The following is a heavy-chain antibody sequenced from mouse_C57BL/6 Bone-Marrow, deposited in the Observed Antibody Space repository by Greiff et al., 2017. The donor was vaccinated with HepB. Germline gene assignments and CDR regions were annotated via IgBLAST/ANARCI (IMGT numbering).Heavy chain of an antibody. CDR3: ARSAGTDWYFDV. CDR1: GYTFTSYW. CDR2: IDPNSGGT. D-gene: IGHD4-1*01. V-gene: IGHV1-72*01. J-gene: IGHJ1*03. Sequence: QVHVKQSGAELMKPGASVKLSCKASGYTFTSYWMHWVKQRPGRGLEWIGRIDPNSGGTKYNEKFKSKATLTVDKPSSTAYMQLSSLTSEDSAVYYCARSAGTDWYFDVWGTGTTVTVSS.